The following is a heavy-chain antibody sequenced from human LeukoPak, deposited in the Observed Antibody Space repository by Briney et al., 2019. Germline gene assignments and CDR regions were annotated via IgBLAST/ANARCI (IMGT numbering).Heavy chain of an antibody. CDR3: ARGSSSGGDFDY. D-gene: IGHD6-19*01. CDR1: GYTFTSYD. J-gene: IGHJ4*02. CDR2: MNPNSGNT. V-gene: IGHV1-8*03. Sequence: ASVKVSCKASGYTFTSYDINWLRQATGQELEWMGWMNPNSGNTGYTQKFQGRVTITRNTSISPAYMELSSLRPEDTAVYYCARGSSSGGDFDYWGQGTLVTVSS.